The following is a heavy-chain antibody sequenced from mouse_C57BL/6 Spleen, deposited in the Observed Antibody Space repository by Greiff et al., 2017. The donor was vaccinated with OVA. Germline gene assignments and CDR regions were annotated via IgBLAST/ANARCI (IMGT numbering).Heavy chain of an antibody. Sequence: VQLQQSGAELVRPGASVTLSCKASGYTFTDYEMHWVKQTPVHGLEWIGAIDPETGGTAYNQKFKGKAILTADKSSSTAYMELRSLTSEDSAVYYCTRGGWLLSAWFAYWGQGTLVTVSA. D-gene: IGHD2-3*01. CDR3: TRGGWLLSAWFAY. CDR1: GYTFTDYE. J-gene: IGHJ3*01. V-gene: IGHV1-15*01. CDR2: IDPETGGT.